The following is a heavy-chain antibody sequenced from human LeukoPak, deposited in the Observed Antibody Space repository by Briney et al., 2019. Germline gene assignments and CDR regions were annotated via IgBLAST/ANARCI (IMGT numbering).Heavy chain of an antibody. CDR3: ARAPYNRDFDY. J-gene: IGHJ4*02. CDR1: GFIFSNYG. V-gene: IGHV3-30*03. Sequence: AGRSLRLSCAASGFIFSNYGMHWVRQAPGKGLEWITLISSDGSGDFYADSVKGRFTISRDNSKNTLYLQMNSLRAEDTAVYYCARAPYNRDFDYWGQGTLVTVSS. D-gene: IGHD1-14*01. CDR2: ISSDGSGD.